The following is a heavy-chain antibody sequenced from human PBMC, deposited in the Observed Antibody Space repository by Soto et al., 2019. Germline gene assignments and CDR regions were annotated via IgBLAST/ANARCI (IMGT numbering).Heavy chain of an antibody. V-gene: IGHV1-69*02. CDR2: FNPILSFS. J-gene: IGHJ4*02. D-gene: IGHD3-10*01. CDR3: ATSFGSGSRAFDY. Sequence: QVQLVQSGAEVKKPGSSVKVSCKASGDTFNFYTINWVRQAPGLGLEWMGRFNPILSFSYSALKFQDRVKLTADKSTSTAYMVLSSLRSEDTAIYYCATSFGSGSRAFDYWGQGALVTVSS. CDR1: GDTFNFYT.